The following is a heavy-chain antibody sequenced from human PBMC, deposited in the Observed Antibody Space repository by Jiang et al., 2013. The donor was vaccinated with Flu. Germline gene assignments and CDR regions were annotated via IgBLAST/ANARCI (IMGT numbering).Heavy chain of an antibody. CDR1: GFTFSSYG. Sequence: QLLESGGGVVQPGRSLRLSCAASGFTFSSYGMHWVRQAPGKGLEWVAIISYDGSTKYYADSVKGRFTISRDNSKNTLFLQMNSLSSEDTAVYYCAKVPPPGGSYDNQHYGVDVWGQGTTVTVSS. D-gene: IGHD3-10*01. V-gene: IGHV3-30*18. CDR2: ISYDGSTK. CDR3: AKVPPPGGSYDNQHYGVDV. J-gene: IGHJ6*02.